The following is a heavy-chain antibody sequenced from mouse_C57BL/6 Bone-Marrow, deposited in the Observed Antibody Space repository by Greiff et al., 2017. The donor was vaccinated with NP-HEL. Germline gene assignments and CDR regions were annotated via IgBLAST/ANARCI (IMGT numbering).Heavy chain of an antibody. V-gene: IGHV1-69*01. J-gene: IGHJ2*01. CDR3: AREVVSGTVFDY. CDR1: GYTFTSYW. CDR2: IDPSDSYT. D-gene: IGHD4-1*01. Sequence: QVQLQQPGAELVMPGASVKLSCKASGYTFTSYWMHWVKQRPGQGLEWIGEIDPSDSYTNYNQKFKGKSTLTVDKSSSTAYMQLSSLTSDDSAVYYCAREVVSGTVFDYWGQGTTLTVSS.